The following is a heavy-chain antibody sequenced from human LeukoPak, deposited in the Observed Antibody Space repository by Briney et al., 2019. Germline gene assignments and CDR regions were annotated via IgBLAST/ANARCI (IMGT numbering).Heavy chain of an antibody. Sequence: PGGSLRLSCAASGFTFSSYWMSWVRQAPGKGLEWVANIKQDGSEKYYVDSGKGRFTISRDNAKNSLYLQMNSLRAEDTAVYYCARAPPTGDWLPLFDYWGQGTLVTVSS. CDR2: IKQDGSEK. CDR1: GFTFSSYW. D-gene: IGHD3-9*01. J-gene: IGHJ4*02. CDR3: ARAPPTGDWLPLFDY. V-gene: IGHV3-7*03.